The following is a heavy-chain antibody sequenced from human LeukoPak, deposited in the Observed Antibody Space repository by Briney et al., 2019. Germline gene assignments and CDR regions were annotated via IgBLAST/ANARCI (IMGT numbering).Heavy chain of an antibody. D-gene: IGHD6-13*01. V-gene: IGHV3-11*04. CDR1: GFTFSDYY. CDR2: ISSSGSTI. Sequence: GGSLRLSCAASGFTFSDYYMNWIRQAPGKGLEWVSYISSSGSTIYYADSVKGRFTISRDNAKNSLYLQMNSLRAEDTAVYYCARDQEAAAGTFQLWGQGTLVTVSS. J-gene: IGHJ1*01. CDR3: ARDQEAAAGTFQL.